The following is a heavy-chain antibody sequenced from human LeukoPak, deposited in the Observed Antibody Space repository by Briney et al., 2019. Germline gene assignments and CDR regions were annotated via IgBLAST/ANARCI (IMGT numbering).Heavy chain of an antibody. CDR3: ARGGGDYVDY. CDR2: IYYSGST. D-gene: IGHD4-17*01. CDR1: GGSISSGGYY. V-gene: IGHV4-31*03. J-gene: IGHJ4*02. Sequence: PSETLSLTCTVSGGSISSGGYYWSWIRQHPGKGLEWIGYIYYSGSTYYNPSLKSRVTISVDTSKSQFSPKLSSVTAADTAVYYCARGGGDYVDYWGQGTLVTVSS.